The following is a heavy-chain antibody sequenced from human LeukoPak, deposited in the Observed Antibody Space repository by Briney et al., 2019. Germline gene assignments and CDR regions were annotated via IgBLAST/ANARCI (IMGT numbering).Heavy chain of an antibody. V-gene: IGHV4-59*11. CDR3: ARGVAVAGNYYYGMDV. CDR1: GGSISSHY. D-gene: IGHD6-19*01. Sequence: SETLSLTCTVSGGSISSHYWNWIRQPPGKGLEWIGYIYYSGSTNYNPSLKSRVTISVDTSKNQFSLKLISVTAADTAVYYCARGVAVAGNYYYGMDVWGQGTTVTVSS. J-gene: IGHJ6*02. CDR2: IYYSGST.